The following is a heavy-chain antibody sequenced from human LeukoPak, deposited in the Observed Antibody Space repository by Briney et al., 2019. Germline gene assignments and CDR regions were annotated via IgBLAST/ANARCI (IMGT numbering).Heavy chain of an antibody. CDR2: ISSGSSPM. J-gene: IGHJ4*02. CDR3: ARSLAAALDY. D-gene: IGHD6-13*01. CDR1: GFTFSNYH. V-gene: IGHV3-48*01. Sequence: GGSLRLSCAASGFTFSNYHINWVRQAPGKGLEWVSYISSGSSPMYYADSVKGRFTISRDDAKNSLYLQMNSLRAEDTAVYYCARSLAAALDYWGQGTLVTVSS.